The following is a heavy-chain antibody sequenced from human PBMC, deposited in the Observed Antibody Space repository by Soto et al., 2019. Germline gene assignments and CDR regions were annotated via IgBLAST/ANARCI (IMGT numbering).Heavy chain of an antibody. J-gene: IGHJ3*02. D-gene: IGHD6-19*01. V-gene: IGHV3-21*01. Sequence: GGSLRLSCAASGFTFSSYSMNWVRQAPGKGLEWVSSISSSSSYIYYADSVKGRFTISRDNAKNSLYLQMNSLRAEDTAVYYCARDEVGQWLLTLRAFDIWGQGTMVTVSS. CDR3: ARDEVGQWLLTLRAFDI. CDR2: ISSSSSYI. CDR1: GFTFSSYS.